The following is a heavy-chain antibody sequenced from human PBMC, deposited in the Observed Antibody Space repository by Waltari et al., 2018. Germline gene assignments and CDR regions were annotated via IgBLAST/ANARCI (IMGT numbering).Heavy chain of an antibody. Sequence: VQLEQSGTDVKKHGSSVRVSCQASGGAVVRLSINWLRQAPGQGLEWMGAVIPIFSTPHYAQKMQGRLTISADASTDTVNMELTGLTSDDTAVYYCAKSMGDILTPFDSWGQGTLVTVSS. CDR3: AKSMGDILTPFDS. CDR2: VIPIFSTP. J-gene: IGHJ4*02. D-gene: IGHD3-9*01. CDR1: GGAVVRLS. V-gene: IGHV1-69*01.